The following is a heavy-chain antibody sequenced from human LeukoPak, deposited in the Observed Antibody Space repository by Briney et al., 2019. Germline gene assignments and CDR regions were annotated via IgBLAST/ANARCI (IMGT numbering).Heavy chain of an antibody. CDR2: IYYSGST. Sequence: PSETLSLTCTVSGGSISSYYWSWIRQPPGKGLEWIGYIYYSGSTNYNPSLKSRVTISVDTSKNQFSLKLSSVTAADTAVYYCARDSASGGDPRGWFDPWGQGTLVTVSS. V-gene: IGHV4-59*01. CDR1: GGSISSYY. D-gene: IGHD2-21*02. J-gene: IGHJ5*02. CDR3: ARDSASGGDPRGWFDP.